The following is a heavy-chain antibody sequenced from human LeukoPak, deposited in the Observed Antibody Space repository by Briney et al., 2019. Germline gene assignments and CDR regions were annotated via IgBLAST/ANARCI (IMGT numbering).Heavy chain of an antibody. CDR3: AKGDRGDYDFWSGYSSDAFDI. J-gene: IGHJ3*02. D-gene: IGHD3-3*01. Sequence: GGSLRLSCAASRFTFSSYAMSWVRQAPGRGLEWVSTISGGGGSTYYSDSVKGRFTISRDNSKNTLYLQMNSLRAEDTAVYYCAKGDRGDYDFWSGYSSDAFDIWGQGTMVTVSS. V-gene: IGHV3-23*01. CDR1: RFTFSSYA. CDR2: ISGGGGST.